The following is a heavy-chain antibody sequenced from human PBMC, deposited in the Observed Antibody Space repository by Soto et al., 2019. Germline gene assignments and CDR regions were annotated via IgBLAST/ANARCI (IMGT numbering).Heavy chain of an antibody. CDR1: GASISSSNW. J-gene: IGHJ4*02. D-gene: IGHD3-10*01. Sequence: QVQLQESGPGLVKPSGTLSLTCAVSGASISSSNWWSWVRQPPGKGLEWIGEIYHSGSTNYNPSRKRRVSISVDKSGNRFSLKLSSVTAAGTGVYYCARRWGEGRVDYWGQGTLVTVSS. CDR3: ARRWGEGRVDY. CDR2: IYHSGST. V-gene: IGHV4-4*02.